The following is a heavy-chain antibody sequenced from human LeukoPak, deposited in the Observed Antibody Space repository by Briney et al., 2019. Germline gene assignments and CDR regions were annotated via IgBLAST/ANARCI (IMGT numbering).Heavy chain of an antibody. CDR2: IKQDGSEK. D-gene: IGHD3-16*01. CDR3: ARSIEGVYYFDY. J-gene: IGHJ4*02. V-gene: IGHV3-7*05. CDR1: GFTFSSYW. Sequence: GGSLRLSCAASGFTFSSYWMSWVGQAPGKGLEWVANIKQDGSEKYYVDSVKGRFTISRDNAKNSLYLQMNNLRAEDTAVYYCARSIEGVYYFDYWGQGTLVTVSS.